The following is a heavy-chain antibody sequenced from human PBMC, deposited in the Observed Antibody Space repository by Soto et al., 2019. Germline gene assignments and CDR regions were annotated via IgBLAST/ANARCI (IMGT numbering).Heavy chain of an antibody. Sequence: SQTLSLTCAISGDSVSSNSAAWNWIRLSPSRGLEWLARTYHRSRWYNDYAVSVRSRITVNPDTSKNQFSLQLTSVTPEDTAVYYCAGTTSHQWYYMDVWGKGTTVTVSS. CDR3: AGTTSHQWYYMDV. V-gene: IGHV6-1*01. J-gene: IGHJ6*03. D-gene: IGHD1-7*01. CDR2: TYHRSRWYN. CDR1: GDSVSSNSAA.